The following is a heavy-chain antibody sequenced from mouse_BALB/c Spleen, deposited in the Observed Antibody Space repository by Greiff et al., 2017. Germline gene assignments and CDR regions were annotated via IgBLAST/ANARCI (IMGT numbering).Heavy chain of an antibody. CDR1: GYTFTSYW. D-gene: IGHD2-12*01. J-gene: IGHJ2*01. CDR3: VYDRDY. CDR2: IYPGDGDT. Sequence: QVHVKQSGAELARPGASVKLSCKASGYTFTSYWMQWVKQRPGQGLEWIGAIYPGDGDTRYTQKFKGKATLTADKSSSTAYMQLSSLASEDSAVYYCVYDRDYWGQGTTLTVSS. V-gene: IGHV1-87*01.